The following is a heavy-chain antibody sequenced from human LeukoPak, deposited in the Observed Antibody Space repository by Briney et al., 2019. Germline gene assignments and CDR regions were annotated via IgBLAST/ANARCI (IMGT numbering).Heavy chain of an antibody. V-gene: IGHV3-30*18. CDR2: ISYDGSNK. J-gene: IGHJ4*02. Sequence: TGRSLRLSCAASGFTFSSYGMHWVRQAPGKGLEWVAVISYDGSNKYYADSVKGRFTIPRDNSKNTLYLQMNSLRAEDTAVYYCAKEGDILTGYYPPGYFDYWGQGTLVTVSS. CDR1: GFTFSSYG. CDR3: AKEGDILTGYYPPGYFDY. D-gene: IGHD3-9*01.